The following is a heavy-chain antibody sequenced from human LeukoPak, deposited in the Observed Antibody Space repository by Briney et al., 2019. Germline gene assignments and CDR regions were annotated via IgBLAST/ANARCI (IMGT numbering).Heavy chain of an antibody. J-gene: IGHJ5*02. Sequence: SETLSLTCAVYGGSFSGYYWSWIRQPPGKGLEWIGEINHSGSTNYNPSLKSRVTISVDTSKNQFSLMLSSVTAADTAVYYCAREPREGTGTTRIGWFDPWGQGTLVTVSS. V-gene: IGHV4-34*01. CDR2: INHSGST. CDR3: AREPREGTGTTRIGWFDP. D-gene: IGHD1-1*01. CDR1: GGSFSGYY.